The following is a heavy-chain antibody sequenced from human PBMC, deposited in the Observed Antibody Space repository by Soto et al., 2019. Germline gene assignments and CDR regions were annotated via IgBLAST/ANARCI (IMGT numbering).Heavy chain of an antibody. D-gene: IGHD1-26*01. CDR3: AKGVASYGTYNWFDP. CDR2: ISGSGGST. V-gene: IGHV3-23*01. J-gene: IGHJ5*02. CDR1: GFTFSSYA. Sequence: GGSLRLSCAASGFTFSSYAMSWVRQAPGKGLEWVSAISGSGGSTYYADSVKGRFTISRDNSKNTLYLQMNSLRAEDTAVYYCAKGVASYGTYNWFDPWGQGTLVTVSS.